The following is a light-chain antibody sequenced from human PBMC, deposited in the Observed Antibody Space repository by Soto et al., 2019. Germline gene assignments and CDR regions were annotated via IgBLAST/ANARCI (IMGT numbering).Light chain of an antibody. J-gene: IGLJ1*01. V-gene: IGLV2-14*01. Sequence: QSVLTQPASVSGSPRQSITISCTGASRDGGGYTYVSWYQQHPGKAPKLMIYEVNNRPSGVSHRFSVSKSGNTASLAISGLQAEDEADYYCSSYTSSSTLYVFGTGTKVTVL. CDR3: SSYTSSSTLYV. CDR2: EVN. CDR1: SRDGGGYTY.